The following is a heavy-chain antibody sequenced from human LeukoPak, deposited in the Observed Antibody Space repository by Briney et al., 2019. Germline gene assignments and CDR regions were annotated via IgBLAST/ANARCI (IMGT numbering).Heavy chain of an antibody. CDR3: MSDFGSIYYTAGSDP. CDR2: IRDKANSYAT. Sequence: PGGSLRLSCAASGFTFSDSAIHWVRQASGKGLEWVGRIRDKANSYATAYAASVTGRFTISRDDSKKTAYLQMNSLQTEDTALYYCMSDFGSIYYTAGSDPWGQGTPVTVSS. CDR1: GFTFSDSA. D-gene: IGHD3-3*01. V-gene: IGHV3-73*01. J-gene: IGHJ5*02.